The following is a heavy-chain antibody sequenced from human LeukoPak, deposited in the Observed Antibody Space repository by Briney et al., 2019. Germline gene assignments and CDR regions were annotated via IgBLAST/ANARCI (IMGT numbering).Heavy chain of an antibody. CDR3: TRRYNYDSSGYYYVRDAFDI. Sequence: GGALRLSCTASGFTFGDYAMSWVRQAPGKGLEWGGFIRSKAYGGTTKNAASVKGRFTISRDDSRSIAYLQMDSLKTEDTAVYYCTRRYNYDSSGYYYVRDAFDIWGQGTMVTVSS. V-gene: IGHV3-49*04. CDR2: IRSKAYGGTT. D-gene: IGHD3-22*01. J-gene: IGHJ3*02. CDR1: GFTFGDYA.